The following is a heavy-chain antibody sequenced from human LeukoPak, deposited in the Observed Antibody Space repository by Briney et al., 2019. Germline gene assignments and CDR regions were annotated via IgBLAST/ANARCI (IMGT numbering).Heavy chain of an antibody. Sequence: SETLSLTCTVSGGSISSSSYYWGWIRQPPGKGLEWIGRIYTRGSTTYNPSLKSRLTISIDPSKNQFSLKVSSVTAADTAVYYCARDRTMNWFDPWGQGTLVTVSS. J-gene: IGHJ5*02. D-gene: IGHD3-3*01. CDR2: IYTRGST. CDR3: ARDRTMNWFDP. V-gene: IGHV4-61*02. CDR1: GGSISSSSYY.